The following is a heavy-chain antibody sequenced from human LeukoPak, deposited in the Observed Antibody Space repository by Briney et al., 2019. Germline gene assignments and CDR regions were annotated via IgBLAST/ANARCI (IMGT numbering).Heavy chain of an antibody. CDR1: GGSISSYY. D-gene: IGHD3-22*01. V-gene: IGHV4-4*07. CDR2: IYTSGST. Sequence: SETLSLTCTVSGGSISSYYWSWIRQPAGKGLEWIGRIYTSGSTNYNPSLKSRVTMSVDTSKNQFSLKLSSVTAADTAVYYCARGYYDSSGSSNTFDVWGQGTMVTVSS. J-gene: IGHJ3*01. CDR3: ARGYYDSSGSSNTFDV.